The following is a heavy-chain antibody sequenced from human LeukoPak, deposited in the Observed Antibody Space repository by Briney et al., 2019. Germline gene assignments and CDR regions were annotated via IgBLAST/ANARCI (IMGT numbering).Heavy chain of an antibody. CDR1: GGSISTYY. Sequence: PSETLSLTCSVSGGSISTYYWSWLRQPPGKGLYWVGYISYSGSTNYNPSLKSRVTISVDTSENQFSLKLRSVTAADTAVYYCARVRSAGYDYYYGMDVWGQGTTVTVSS. CDR3: ARVRSAGYDYYYGMDV. D-gene: IGHD1-1*01. CDR2: ISYSGST. V-gene: IGHV4-59*01. J-gene: IGHJ6*02.